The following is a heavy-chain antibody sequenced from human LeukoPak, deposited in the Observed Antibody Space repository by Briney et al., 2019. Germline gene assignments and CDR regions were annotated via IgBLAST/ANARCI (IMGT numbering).Heavy chain of an antibody. CDR1: GFTFDDYT. D-gene: IGHD6-13*01. Sequence: GSLRLSCAASGFTFDDYTIHWVRQGPGKGLEWVSLINWDGGITYYADSVKGRFTISRDNTKKSLYLQMNSLRAEDTAVYYCAREGATAGSGYYFDYWGQGSLVTVSS. V-gene: IGHV3-43*01. CDR3: AREGATAGSGYYFDY. J-gene: IGHJ4*02. CDR2: INWDGGIT.